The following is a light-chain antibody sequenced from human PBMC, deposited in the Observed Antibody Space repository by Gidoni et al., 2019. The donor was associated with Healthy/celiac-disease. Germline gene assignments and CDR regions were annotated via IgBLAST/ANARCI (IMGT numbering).Light chain of an antibody. CDR3: AAWDDSLNGPHVV. V-gene: IGLV1-51*01. J-gene: IGLJ2*01. Sequence: QSVLTQPPSVSAAPGQKVTISCSGSSSNIGNNYVSWYQQLPGTAPKLLIYDNNKRPSGIPDRFSGSKSGTSASLAISGLQSEDEADYYCAAWDDSLNGPHVVFGGGTKLTVL. CDR1: SSNIGNNY. CDR2: DNN.